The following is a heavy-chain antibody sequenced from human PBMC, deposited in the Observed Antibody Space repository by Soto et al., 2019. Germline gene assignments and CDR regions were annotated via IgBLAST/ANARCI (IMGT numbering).Heavy chain of an antibody. Sequence: ASVKVSCKASGYTFTSYGISWVRQAPGQGLEWMGWISAYNGNTNYAQKLQGRVTMTTDTSTSTAYMELRSLRSDDTAVYYCARVYCSSTGCYGDPYYFDYWGQGTLVTVSS. CDR1: GYTFTSYG. J-gene: IGHJ4*02. V-gene: IGHV1-18*01. CDR2: ISAYNGNT. CDR3: ARVYCSSTGCYGDPYYFDY. D-gene: IGHD2-2*01.